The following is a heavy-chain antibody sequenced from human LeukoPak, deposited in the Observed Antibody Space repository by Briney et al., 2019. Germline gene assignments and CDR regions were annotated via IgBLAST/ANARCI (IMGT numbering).Heavy chain of an antibody. D-gene: IGHD2-15*01. CDR3: ARDRGYCSGGSCPTFDP. V-gene: IGHV1-2*04. CDR2: INPNSGGT. Sequence: ASVKVSCKASGYTFTGYYMHWLRQAPGQGLEWMGWINPNSGGTNYAQKFQGWVTMTRDTSISTAYMELSRLRSDDTAVYYCARDRGYCSGGSCPTFDPWGQGTLVTVSS. J-gene: IGHJ5*02. CDR1: GYTFTGYY.